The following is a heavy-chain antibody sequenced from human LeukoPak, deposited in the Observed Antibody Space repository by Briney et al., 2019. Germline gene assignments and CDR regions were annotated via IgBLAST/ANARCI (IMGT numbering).Heavy chain of an antibody. D-gene: IGHD3-22*01. CDR3: ARDGTSGYYYNDAFDI. CDR1: GYTFTSYD. V-gene: IGHV1-46*01. J-gene: IGHJ3*02. CDR2: INPSGGST. Sequence: ASVKVSCKASGYTFTSYDINWVRQAPGQGLEWMGIINPSGGSTSYAQKFQGRVTMTRDMSTSTVYMELSSLRSEDTAVYYCARDGTSGYYYNDAFDIWGQGTMVTVSS.